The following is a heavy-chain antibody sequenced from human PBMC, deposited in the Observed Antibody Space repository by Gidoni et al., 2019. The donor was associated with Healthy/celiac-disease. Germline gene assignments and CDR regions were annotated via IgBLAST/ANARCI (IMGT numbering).Heavy chain of an antibody. CDR3: AREPYSSSSGSWFDP. J-gene: IGHJ5*02. D-gene: IGHD6-6*01. V-gene: IGHV3-11*01. Sequence: QVQLVASGGGLVKPGGSLRLSCAASGFTFRDSYMSWIRQAPGTGLEWISYISGSGNTIYYADSLKGRFTVSRDNAKNSLYLQMNSLRAEDTAVYYCAREPYSSSSGSWFDPWGQGTLVTVSS. CDR2: ISGSGNTI. CDR1: GFTFRDSY.